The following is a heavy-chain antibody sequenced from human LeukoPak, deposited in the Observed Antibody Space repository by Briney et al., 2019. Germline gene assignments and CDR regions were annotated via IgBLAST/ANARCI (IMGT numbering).Heavy chain of an antibody. J-gene: IGHJ4*02. CDR2: INHSGST. D-gene: IGHD3-10*01. V-gene: IGHV4-34*01. Sequence: SETLSLTCAVYGGSFSGYYWSWIRQPPGKGLEWIGEINHSGSTNYNPSLKSRVTISVDTSKNQFSLRLSSVTAADTAVYYCAGFYMVRGIIIPDDYWDQGTLVTVSS. CDR3: AGFYMVRGIIIPDDY. CDR1: GGSFSGYY.